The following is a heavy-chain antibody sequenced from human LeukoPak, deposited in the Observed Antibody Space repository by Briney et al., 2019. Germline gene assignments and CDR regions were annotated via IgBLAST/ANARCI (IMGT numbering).Heavy chain of an antibody. CDR2: IYPGDSDT. Sequence: GESLKISCKGSGYSFTSYWIGRVRQMPGKGLEWMGIIYPGDSDTRYSPSFQGQVTISADKSISTAYLQWSSLKASDTAMYYCARPYLGGYDIGGYYFDYWGQGTLVTVSS. CDR1: GYSFTSYW. D-gene: IGHD5-12*01. CDR3: ARPYLGGYDIGGYYFDY. J-gene: IGHJ4*02. V-gene: IGHV5-51*01.